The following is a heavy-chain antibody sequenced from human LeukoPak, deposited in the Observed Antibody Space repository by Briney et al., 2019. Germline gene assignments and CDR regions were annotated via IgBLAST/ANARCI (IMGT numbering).Heavy chain of an antibody. J-gene: IGHJ5*02. Sequence: SQTLSLTCTVSGASITNDDYYWRWIRQHPGKGLEWIVYIYFSGSTYYNPTLKSRASVSVDTSKSQFSLRLTSVTAADTAVYYCARRAPFSNWFDPWGQGTLVIVSS. CDR3: ARRAPFSNWFDP. D-gene: IGHD2-2*01. V-gene: IGHV4-31*03. CDR2: IYFSGST. CDR1: GASITNDDYY.